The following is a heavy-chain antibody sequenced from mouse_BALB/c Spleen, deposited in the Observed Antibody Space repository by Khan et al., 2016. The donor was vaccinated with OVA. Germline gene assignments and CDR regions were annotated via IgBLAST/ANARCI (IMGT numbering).Heavy chain of an antibody. CDR1: GYTFSSYY. CDR3: TRPGYANPFAY. Sequence: QVQLQQSGAELVKPGASVRLSCKASGYTFSSYYMYWVKQRPGQGLEWIGGINPSNGGTNFNEKFKTKATLTVDKSSSTPYMHLSGLTSEDSAVYYCTRPGYANPFAYWGQGTLVTVSA. V-gene: IGHV1S81*02. J-gene: IGHJ3*01. CDR2: INPSNGGT. D-gene: IGHD2-10*02.